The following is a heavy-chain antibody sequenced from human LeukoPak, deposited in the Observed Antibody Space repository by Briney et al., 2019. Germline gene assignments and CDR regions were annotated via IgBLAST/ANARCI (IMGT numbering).Heavy chain of an antibody. CDR2: IIPIFGTA. D-gene: IGHD3-22*01. CDR1: GGTFSSYA. J-gene: IGHJ4*02. CDR3: ARDASAYYYDSSGYRFDY. Sequence: SVKLSCKASGGTFSSYAISWVRQAPGQGLEWMGRIIPIFGTANYAQKFQGRVTITTDESTSTAYMELRSLRSEDTAVYYCARDASAYYYDSSGYRFDYWGQGTLVTVSS. V-gene: IGHV1-69*05.